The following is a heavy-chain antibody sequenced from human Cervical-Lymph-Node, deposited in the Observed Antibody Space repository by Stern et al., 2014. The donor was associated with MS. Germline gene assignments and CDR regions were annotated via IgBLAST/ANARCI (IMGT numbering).Heavy chain of an antibody. CDR1: GGSISSNNSY. Sequence: VQLEESGPGLVKPSQTLSLTCTVSGGSISSNNSYWSWIHQPPGKGLEWIAYIYYSGSTYYNPSLKSRVTLSVDTSTNQFSLRLSSVTAADTAVYYCARAHYGDYPFYYYGMDVWGQGTTVTVSS. CDR2: IYYSGST. D-gene: IGHD4-17*01. CDR3: ARAHYGDYPFYYYGMDV. V-gene: IGHV4-30-4*01. J-gene: IGHJ6*02.